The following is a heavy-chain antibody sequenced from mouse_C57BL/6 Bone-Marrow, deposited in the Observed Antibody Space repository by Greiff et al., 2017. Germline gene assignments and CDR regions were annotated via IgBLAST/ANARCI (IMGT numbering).Heavy chain of an antibody. J-gene: IGHJ2*01. CDR3: ERRRLRHY. Sequence: QVQLQQSGAELARPGASVKLSCKASGYTFTSYGISWVKQRPGQGLEWIGEIYPRSGNTYYNEKFKGKATLTADKSSSTAYMQLRSLTSEDSAVYFCERRRLRHYWRRGTTHTVSS. CDR1: GYTFTSYG. D-gene: IGHD1-2*01. V-gene: IGHV1-81*01. CDR2: IYPRSGNT.